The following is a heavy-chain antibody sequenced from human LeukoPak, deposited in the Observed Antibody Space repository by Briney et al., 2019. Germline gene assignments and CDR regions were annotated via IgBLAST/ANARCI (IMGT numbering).Heavy chain of an antibody. V-gene: IGHV7-4-1*02. J-gene: IGHJ4*02. CDR1: GYTFTTYA. D-gene: IGHD3-16*02. Sequence: ASVKVSCKASGYTFTTYAMNWVRQAPGQGLEWMGWIHPSTGNPTYAQGFTGRFVFSLDTSVSTTYLQISSLKAEDTAVYFCARAFQSLGGLSLPDYWGQGTLLTVSS. CDR2: IHPSTGNP. CDR3: ARAFQSLGGLSLPDY.